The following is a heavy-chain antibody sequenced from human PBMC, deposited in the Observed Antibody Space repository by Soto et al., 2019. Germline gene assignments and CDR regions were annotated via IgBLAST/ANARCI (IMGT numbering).Heavy chain of an antibody. CDR1: GGTFSSYA. D-gene: IGHD5-18*01. J-gene: IGHJ4*02. Sequence: QVQLVRSGAEVKKPGSSVKVSCKASGGTFSSYASSWVRQAPGQGLEWMGGIIPIFGTANYAQKFQGRVTITADESTSTAYMELSSLRSEDTAVYYCAILPRGYSYVLEDYWGQGTLVTVSS. CDR2: IIPIFGTA. V-gene: IGHV1-69*12. CDR3: AILPRGYSYVLEDY.